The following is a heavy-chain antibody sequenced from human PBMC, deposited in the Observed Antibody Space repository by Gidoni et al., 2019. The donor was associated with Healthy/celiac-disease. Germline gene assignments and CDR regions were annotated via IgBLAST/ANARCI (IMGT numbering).Heavy chain of an antibody. CDR2: IYYSGIT. V-gene: IGHV4-59*01. Sequence: QVQLQESGPGLVXXXETLSLTCTVSGGSISSYYWSWIRQPPGKGLEWIGYIYYSGITNYNPSLKSRVTISVDTSKNQFSLKLSSVXXXDTAVYYCARGDYGAHWYFDLWGRGTLXXXSS. CDR1: GGSISSYY. D-gene: IGHD4-17*01. CDR3: ARGDYGAHWYFDL. J-gene: IGHJ2*01.